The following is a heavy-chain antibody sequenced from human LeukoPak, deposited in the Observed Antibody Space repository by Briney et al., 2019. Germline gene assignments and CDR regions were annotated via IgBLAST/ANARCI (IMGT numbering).Heavy chain of an antibody. J-gene: IGHJ4*02. V-gene: IGHV3-48*01. D-gene: IGHD3-3*01. CDR1: GFTFSSYW. CDR3: ATAYYDFWSGYYSPYFDY. CDR2: ISSSSSTI. Sequence: GGSLRLSCAASGFTFSSYWMHWVRQAPGKGLEWVSYISSSSSTIYYADSVKGRFTISRDNAKNSLYLQMNSLRAEDTAVYYCATAYYDFWSGYYSPYFDYWGQGTLVTVSS.